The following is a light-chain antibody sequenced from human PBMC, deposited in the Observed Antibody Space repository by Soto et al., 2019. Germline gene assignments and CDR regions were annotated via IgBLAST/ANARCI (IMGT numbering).Light chain of an antibody. Sequence: QSVLTQPASVSGSPGQSITISCTGNSSDVGGYNYVSWYQQHPGKAPKLMIYDVSNRPSGVSNRFSGPKSGNTASLTISGLQAEDEADYYCSSYTSSSPYVFGTGTKVTVL. V-gene: IGLV2-14*01. CDR1: SSDVGGYNY. CDR3: SSYTSSSPYV. J-gene: IGLJ1*01. CDR2: DVS.